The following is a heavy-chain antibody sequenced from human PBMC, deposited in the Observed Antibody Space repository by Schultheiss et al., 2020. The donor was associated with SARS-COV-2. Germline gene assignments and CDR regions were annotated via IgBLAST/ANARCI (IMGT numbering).Heavy chain of an antibody. CDR2: IYHSGST. CDR3: ARDGDYYDSSGYGDY. CDR1: GGSFSGYY. V-gene: IGHV4-34*09. J-gene: IGHJ4*02. D-gene: IGHD3-22*01. Sequence: SETLSLTCAVYGGSFSGYYWSWIRQPPGKGLEWIGEIYHSGSTNYNPSLKSLVTISVDTSKNQFSLKLSSVTAADTAVYYCARDGDYYDSSGYGDYWGQGTLVTVSS.